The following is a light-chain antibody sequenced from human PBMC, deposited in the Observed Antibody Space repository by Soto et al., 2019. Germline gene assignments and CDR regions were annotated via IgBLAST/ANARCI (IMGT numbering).Light chain of an antibody. CDR1: QSISSW. J-gene: IGKJ1*01. V-gene: IGKV1-5*03. Sequence: DIQMTQSPSTLFASVGDRITITCRASQSISSWLDWYKQKPGKAHNLVIYKASSSESGVPSRFNGSGSVTEFTLTISSLQPDDSATYYCQQYESGWTFGQGTKVEIK. CDR3: QQYESGWT. CDR2: KAS.